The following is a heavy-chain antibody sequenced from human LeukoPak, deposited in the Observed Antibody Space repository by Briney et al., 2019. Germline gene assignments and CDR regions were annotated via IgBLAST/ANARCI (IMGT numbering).Heavy chain of an antibody. V-gene: IGHV4-30-4*01. CDR3: ASHLAARRGWFDP. CDR1: GGSISSGDYY. J-gene: IGHJ5*02. D-gene: IGHD6-6*01. Sequence: SETLSLTCTVSGGSISSGDYYWSWIRQPPGKGLEWIGYIYYSGSTYYNPSLKSRVTISVDTSKNQFSLKLSSVTAADTAVYYCASHLAARRGWFDPWGQGTLVTVSS. CDR2: IYYSGST.